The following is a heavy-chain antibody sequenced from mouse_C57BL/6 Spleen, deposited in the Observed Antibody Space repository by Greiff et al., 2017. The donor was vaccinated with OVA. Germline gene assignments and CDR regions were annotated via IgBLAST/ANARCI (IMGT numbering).Heavy chain of an antibody. D-gene: IGHD1-1*01. CDR3: TRCPITTVVEGAMDY. CDR1: GYTFTDYE. J-gene: IGHJ4*01. V-gene: IGHV1-15*01. Sequence: QVQLQQSGAELVRPGASVTLSCKASGYTFTDYEMHWVKQTPVHGLEWIGAIDPETGGTAYNQKFKGKAILTADKSSSTAYMELRSLTSEDSAVYYCTRCPITTVVEGAMDYWGQGTSVTVSS. CDR2: IDPETGGT.